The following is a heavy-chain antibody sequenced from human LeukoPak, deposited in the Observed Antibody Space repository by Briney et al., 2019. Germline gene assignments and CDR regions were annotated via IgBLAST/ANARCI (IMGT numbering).Heavy chain of an antibody. CDR1: GFTFSSYS. CDR2: ISSSSSSTI. Sequence: GGSLRLSCAASGFTFSSYSMNWVRQAPGRGLEWVSYISSSSSSTIYYADSVKSRFTISRDNAKNSLYLQMNSLRAEDTAVYYCARESGSYFDYWGQGTLVTVSS. J-gene: IGHJ4*02. D-gene: IGHD1-26*01. V-gene: IGHV3-48*04. CDR3: ARESGSYFDY.